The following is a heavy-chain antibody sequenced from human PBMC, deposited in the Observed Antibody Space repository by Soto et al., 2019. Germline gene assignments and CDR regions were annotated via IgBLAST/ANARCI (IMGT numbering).Heavy chain of an antibody. CDR3: ARDRLEDIVVVPAAILVY. CDR2: ISSSSSTI. J-gene: IGHJ4*02. Sequence: EVQLVESGGGLVQPGGSLRLSCAASGFTFSSYSMNWVRQAPGKGLEWVSYISSSSSTIYYADSVKGRFTISRDNAKNSLYLQMNSLRAEDTAVYYCARDRLEDIVVVPAAILVYWGQGTLGTVSS. D-gene: IGHD2-2*01. CDR1: GFTFSSYS. V-gene: IGHV3-48*01.